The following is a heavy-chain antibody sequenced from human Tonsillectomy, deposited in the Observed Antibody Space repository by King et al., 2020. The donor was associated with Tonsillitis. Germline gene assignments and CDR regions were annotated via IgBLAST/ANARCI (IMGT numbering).Heavy chain of an antibody. D-gene: IGHD2/OR15-2a*01. J-gene: IGHJ3*02. CDR3: ERDPGFSSFDI. Sequence: VQLVESGGALLQPGGSLRLSCVASGFRFSSYWMSWVRQAPGKGLEFVANVNEDGSVKNHMDSVKGRFTISRDNARNSLYLQMNSLRAEDTAVYYCERDPGFSSFDICGQGTTVTVSS. CDR1: GFRFSSYW. CDR2: VNEDGSVK. V-gene: IGHV3-7*03.